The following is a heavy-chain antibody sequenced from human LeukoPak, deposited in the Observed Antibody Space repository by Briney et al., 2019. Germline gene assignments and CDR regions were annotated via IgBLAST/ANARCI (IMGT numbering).Heavy chain of an antibody. CDR3: AKTTNFGVVIIHYFDY. CDR2: ISYDGSNK. CDR1: GFTFSSYG. Sequence: GRSLRLSCAASGFTFSSYGMHWVRQAPGKGLEWVAVISYDGSNKYYADSVKGRFTISRDNSKNTLYLQMNSLRAEDTAVYYCAKTTNFGVVIIHYFDYWGQGTLVTVSS. J-gene: IGHJ4*02. D-gene: IGHD3-3*01. V-gene: IGHV3-30*18.